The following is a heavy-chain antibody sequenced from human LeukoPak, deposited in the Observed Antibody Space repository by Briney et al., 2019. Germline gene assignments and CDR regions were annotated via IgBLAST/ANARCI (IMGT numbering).Heavy chain of an antibody. CDR1: GGSISSYY. J-gene: IGHJ4*02. D-gene: IGHD3-9*01. CDR3: AGGGDVLRYFDWSSVFDY. Sequence: KASETLSLTCTVSGGSISSYYWSWIRQPPGKGLEWIGYIYYSGSTNYNPSLKSRVTILVDTSKNQFSLKLSSVTAADTAVYYCAGGGDVLRYFDWSSVFDYWGQGTLVTVSS. V-gene: IGHV4-59*01. CDR2: IYYSGST.